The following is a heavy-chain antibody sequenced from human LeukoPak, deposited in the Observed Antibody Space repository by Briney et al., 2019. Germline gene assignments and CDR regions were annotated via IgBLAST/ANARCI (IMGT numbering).Heavy chain of an antibody. Sequence: SETLSLTCTVSGGSISSYYWSWIRQPPGKGLEWIGYIYHSGSTYHNPSLKSRVTISVDRSKNQFSLKLSSVTAADTAVYYCARAGRKQLAYYFDYWGQGTLVTVSS. CDR1: GGSISSYY. V-gene: IGHV4-59*12. CDR2: IYHSGST. CDR3: ARAGRKQLAYYFDY. D-gene: IGHD6-13*01. J-gene: IGHJ4*02.